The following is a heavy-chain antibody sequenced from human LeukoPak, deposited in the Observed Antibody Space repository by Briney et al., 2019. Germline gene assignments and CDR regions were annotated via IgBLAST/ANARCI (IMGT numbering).Heavy chain of an antibody. Sequence: GGSLRLSCAASGFTFSSYGMHWVRQAPGKGLEWVAVIWYDGSNKYYADSVKGRFTISRDNSKNTLYLQMNSLRDEDTAVYYCAKDWLRYCSSTSCYRGIDYWGQGTLVTVSS. D-gene: IGHD2-2*02. CDR3: AKDWLRYCSSTSCYRGIDY. CDR2: IWYDGSNK. CDR1: GFTFSSYG. J-gene: IGHJ4*02. V-gene: IGHV3-33*06.